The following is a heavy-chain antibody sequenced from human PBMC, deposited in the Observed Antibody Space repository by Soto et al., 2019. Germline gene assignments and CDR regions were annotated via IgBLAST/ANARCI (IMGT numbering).Heavy chain of an antibody. V-gene: IGHV1-18*01. D-gene: IGHD3-10*01. CDR1: GNTFASHG. J-gene: IGHJ4*02. CDR3: AIVDPRGVAVVRDY. CDR2: ISGFNGQT. Sequence: QVQLVQSGPEVKKPGASVKVSCKASGNTFASHGFSWVRQAPGQGLEWMGWISGFNGQTNYALKFQGRVTLTTDTSTTTDYMELRRLRADDTVVYLFAIVDPRGVAVVRDYWGQGTRVTVSS.